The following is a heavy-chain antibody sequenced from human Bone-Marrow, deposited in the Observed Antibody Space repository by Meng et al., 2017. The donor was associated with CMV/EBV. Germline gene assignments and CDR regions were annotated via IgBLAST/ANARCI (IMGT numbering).Heavy chain of an antibody. CDR1: GYTFTSYG. Sequence: ASVKVSCKASGYTFTSYGISWVRQAPGQGLEWMGWISAYNGNTNYAQKLQGRVTMTTDTSTSTAYMELRSLRSDDTAVYYCARDEGGYCSSTSCHTVPGMAFDIWGQGTTVTVSS. CDR3: ARDEGGYCSSTSCHTVPGMAFDI. CDR2: ISAYNGNT. V-gene: IGHV1-18*01. D-gene: IGHD2-2*02. J-gene: IGHJ3*02.